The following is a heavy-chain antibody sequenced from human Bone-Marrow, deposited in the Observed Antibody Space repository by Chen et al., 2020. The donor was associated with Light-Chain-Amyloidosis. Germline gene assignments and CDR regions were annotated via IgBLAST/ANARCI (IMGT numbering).Heavy chain of an antibody. CDR2: FSYGETT. J-gene: IGHJ4*02. CDR1: GGSMSSSRSY. V-gene: IGHV4-39*01. D-gene: IGHD5-18*01. Sequence: QVQLQESGPGLVKPSETLSLTCAVSGGSMSSSRSYWGWIRQAPGQGLAWIAIFSYGETTYYNPSRTSRVTISVDTSKNQFSLRGTAVTAADTAVYYCARHNYGYSPPYYFDYWGQGTLVTVSS. CDR3: ARHNYGYSPPYYFDY.